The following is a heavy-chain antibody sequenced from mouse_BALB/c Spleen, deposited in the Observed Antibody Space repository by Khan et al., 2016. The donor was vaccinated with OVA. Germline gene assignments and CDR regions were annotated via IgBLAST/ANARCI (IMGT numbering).Heavy chain of an antibody. Sequence: QIQLVQSGPELKKPGETVKISCKASGFTFTNYGMNWVKQAPGKGLKWMGWINTYTGEPTYADDFKGRLVFSLETSASTAYLQINNLKNEDTASYFCARKNYSYDRYFDVWGAGTTVTVSS. CDR3: ARKNYSYDRYFDV. CDR2: INTYTGEP. J-gene: IGHJ1*01. D-gene: IGHD2-12*01. V-gene: IGHV9-3-1*01. CDR1: GFTFTNYG.